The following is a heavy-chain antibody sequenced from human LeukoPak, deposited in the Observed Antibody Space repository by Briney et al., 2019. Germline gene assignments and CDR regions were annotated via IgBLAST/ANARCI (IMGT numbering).Heavy chain of an antibody. D-gene: IGHD5-18*01. CDR3: ARDLSGYSYGFGGDL. CDR2: MYSVGST. V-gene: IGHV3-66*01. CDR1: GFTISANF. J-gene: IGHJ4*02. Sequence: GGSLRLSCAASGFTISANFTSWVRQAPGKGLEWVSIMYSVGSTFYADSVKGRFTISRDPSKNSLDLQMDSLRVDDTAVYYCARDLSGYSYGFGGDLWGQGTLVTVSS.